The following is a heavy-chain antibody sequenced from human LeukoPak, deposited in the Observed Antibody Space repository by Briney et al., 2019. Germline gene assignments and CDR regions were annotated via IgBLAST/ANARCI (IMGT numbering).Heavy chain of an antibody. CDR1: GYTFTSYG. CDR2: ISANNGDT. CDR3: ARDPPGLTLGSPGDY. J-gene: IGHJ4*02. V-gene: IGHV1-18*01. Sequence: ASVKVSCTASGYTFTSYGIDWVRQAPGQGLQWMGWISANNGDTSYSQKLQGRVTMTTDTSTNIAYMELRSLTSDDTAVYYCARDPPGLTLGSPGDYWGQGTLVTVSS. D-gene: IGHD3-16*01.